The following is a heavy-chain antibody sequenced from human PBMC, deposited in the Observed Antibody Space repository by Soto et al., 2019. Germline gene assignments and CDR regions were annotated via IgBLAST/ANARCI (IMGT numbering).Heavy chain of an antibody. V-gene: IGHV4-31*03. Sequence: PSETLSLTCTVSGGSISSGSYYWSWIRQHPGKGLEWIGYIYYSGSTYYNPSLQSRVTISVDTSKNQFSLKLSSVTAADTAVYYCASYSGDNVGNYFDYWGQGTLVTVSS. CDR2: IYYSGST. J-gene: IGHJ4*02. CDR3: ASYSGDNVGNYFDY. D-gene: IGHD4-17*01. CDR1: GGSISSGSYY.